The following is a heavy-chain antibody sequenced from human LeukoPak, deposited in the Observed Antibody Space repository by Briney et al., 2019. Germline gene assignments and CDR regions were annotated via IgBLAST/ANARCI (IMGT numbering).Heavy chain of an antibody. Sequence: PSETLSLTCAVSGYSISSGYYWGWIRQPPGKGLEWIWSIYHSGSTYYSPSLKSRVTISVDTSKNQFSLKLGSVTAAYTAVYYCARHTMVRGVIIGPVDYWGRGTLVTVSS. J-gene: IGHJ4*02. V-gene: IGHV4-38-2*01. D-gene: IGHD3-10*01. CDR3: ARHTMVRGVIIGPVDY. CDR1: GYSISSGYY. CDR2: IYHSGST.